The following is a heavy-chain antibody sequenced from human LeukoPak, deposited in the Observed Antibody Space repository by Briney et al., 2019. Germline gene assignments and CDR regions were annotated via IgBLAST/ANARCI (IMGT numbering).Heavy chain of an antibody. CDR3: ARVAGYCSGGSCYSFLDY. D-gene: IGHD2-15*01. CDR1: GFTFSSYW. Sequence: GGSLRLSCAASGFTFSSYWMSWVRQAPGKGLEWVANIKQDGSEKYYVDSVKGRFTISRDNAKNSLYLQMNSPRAEDTAVYYCARVAGYCSGGSCYSFLDYWGQGTLVTVSS. V-gene: IGHV3-7*01. CDR2: IKQDGSEK. J-gene: IGHJ4*02.